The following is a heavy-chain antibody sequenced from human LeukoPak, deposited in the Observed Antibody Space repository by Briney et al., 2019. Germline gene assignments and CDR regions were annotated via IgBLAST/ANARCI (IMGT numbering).Heavy chain of an antibody. CDR2: IYTSGST. CDR3: ARGLQVGATLAFDI. Sequence: KASETLSLTCTVSGGSISSYYWSWIRQPAGKGLEWIGRIYTSGSTNYNPSLKSRVTMSVDTSKNQFSLKLSSVTAADTAVYYCARGLQVGATLAFDIWGQGTMVTVSS. D-gene: IGHD1-26*01. V-gene: IGHV4-4*07. J-gene: IGHJ3*02. CDR1: GGSISSYY.